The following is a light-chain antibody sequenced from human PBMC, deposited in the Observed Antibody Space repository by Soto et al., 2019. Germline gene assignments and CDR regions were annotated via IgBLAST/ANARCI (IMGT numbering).Light chain of an antibody. Sequence: EIGMTQSPATLSVSPVERATLSCRASQSVSSNLAWYQQKPGQAPRLLIYGASTRATGIPARFSGSGSGTEFTLTISSLQSEDFAVYYCQQYNNWPPKTFGQGTKVEIK. J-gene: IGKJ1*01. V-gene: IGKV3-15*01. CDR2: GAS. CDR1: QSVSSN. CDR3: QQYNNWPPKT.